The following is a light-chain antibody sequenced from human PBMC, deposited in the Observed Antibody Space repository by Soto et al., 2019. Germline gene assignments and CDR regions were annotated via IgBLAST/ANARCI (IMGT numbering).Light chain of an antibody. CDR2: DAS. V-gene: IGKV1-16*02. Sequence: DIQMTQSPSSLSASVGDRVTITCRASQGLNNYLSWLQQKPGKAPTSLIYDASSLQSGGPSKFSGRASGTDFTLTISILQHEDFATYYCQQYNSYPLTFGGGTQVEIK. CDR1: QGLNNY. CDR3: QQYNSYPLT. J-gene: IGKJ4*01.